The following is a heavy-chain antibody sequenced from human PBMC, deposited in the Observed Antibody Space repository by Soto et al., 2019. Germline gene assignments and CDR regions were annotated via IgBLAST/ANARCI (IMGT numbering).Heavy chain of an antibody. J-gene: IGHJ5*02. CDR3: ATKSCRGGSCYSWRFDN. CDR1: GDSFSNFA. CDR2: ITPVFGRP. Sequence: QVQLVQSGAEVREPGSSVKVSCKASGDSFSNFAISWVRQAPGQGLEWMGGITPVFGRPNYAQNFKGRVYITADEATGTAFMGLTSLRSEDTAVYYCATKSCRGGSCYSWRFDNWGQGTLITVSS. V-gene: IGHV1-69*01. D-gene: IGHD2-15*01.